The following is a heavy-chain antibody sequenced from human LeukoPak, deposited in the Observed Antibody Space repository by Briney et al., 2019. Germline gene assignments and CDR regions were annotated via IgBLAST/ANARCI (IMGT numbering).Heavy chain of an antibody. D-gene: IGHD2-15*01. CDR1: GGSISSSSYH. CDR3: ARDGVVAATGIDY. CDR2: IYYSGST. J-gene: IGHJ4*02. Sequence: SETLSLTCTVSGGSISSSSYHWGWIRQPPGKGLEWIGSIYYSGSTYYNPSLKSRVTISVDTSKNQFSLKLNSVTAADTAVYYCARDGVVAATGIDYWGQGTLVTVSS. V-gene: IGHV4-39*07.